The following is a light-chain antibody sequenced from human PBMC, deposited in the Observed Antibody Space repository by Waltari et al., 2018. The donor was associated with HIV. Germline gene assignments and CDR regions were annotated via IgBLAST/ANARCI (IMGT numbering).Light chain of an antibody. CDR1: NSTVGTNY. Sequence: QSGLRQPPSTSRPPGQRFVISCSGSNSTVGTNYVSWFQQLPGAAPRLLIYRNDRRPSGVPDRFTAAKSGSSASLVISGLRSDDEAEYFCASWDDALSSWLFGGGTKLTVL. J-gene: IGLJ6*01. CDR3: ASWDDALSSWL. V-gene: IGLV1-47*01. CDR2: RND.